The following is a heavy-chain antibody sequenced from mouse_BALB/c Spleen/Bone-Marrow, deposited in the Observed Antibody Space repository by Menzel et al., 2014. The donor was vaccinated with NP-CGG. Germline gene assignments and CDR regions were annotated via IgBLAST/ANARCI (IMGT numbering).Heavy chain of an antibody. V-gene: IGHV1-7*01. J-gene: IGHJ4*01. D-gene: IGHD3-2*01. CDR3: TRSTGAMDY. CDR1: GYTFTSYW. Sequence: QVQLKDSGAELAKPGASVKMSCKASGYTFTSYWMHWVKQRPGQGLEWIGYINPSTGYTEYNQNFKDKATLTADKSSITAYMQLSSLTSEDSAVYYCTRSTGAMDYWGQGTPVTVSS. CDR2: INPSTGYT.